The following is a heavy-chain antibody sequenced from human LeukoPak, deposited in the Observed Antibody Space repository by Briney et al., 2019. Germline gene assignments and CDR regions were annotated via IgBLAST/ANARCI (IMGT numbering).Heavy chain of an antibody. CDR3: ARDGYSFGHDFDY. V-gene: IGHV3-74*01. Sequence: QAGGSLRLSCAASGFTFSSYWMHWVRHTPVKGLVWVSRIKGDGSSTSYADSVKGRFIISRDNAKNTLYLQMNSLRAEDTAVYYCARDGYSFGHDFDYWGQGTLVTVSS. CDR2: IKGDGSST. J-gene: IGHJ4*02. D-gene: IGHD5-18*01. CDR1: GFTFSSYW.